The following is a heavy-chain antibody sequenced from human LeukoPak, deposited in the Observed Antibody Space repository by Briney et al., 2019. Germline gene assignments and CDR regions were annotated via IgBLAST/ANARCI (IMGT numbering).Heavy chain of an antibody. CDR1: GGSISSSSYY. Sequence: PSQTLSLTCTVSGGSISSSSYYWGWIRQPPGKGLEWIGSIYYSGSTYYNPSLKSRVTISVDTSKNQFSLRLGSVTAADTAVYYCARPSNYDFWSGYRLGAFDIWGQGTMVTVSS. J-gene: IGHJ3*02. CDR3: ARPSNYDFWSGYRLGAFDI. CDR2: IYYSGST. D-gene: IGHD3-3*01. V-gene: IGHV4-39*01.